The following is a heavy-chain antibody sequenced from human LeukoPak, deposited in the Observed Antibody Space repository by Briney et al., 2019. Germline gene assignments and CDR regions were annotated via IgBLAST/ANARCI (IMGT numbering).Heavy chain of an antibody. CDR3: VRFGLTSSLDY. D-gene: IGHD6-13*01. J-gene: IGHJ4*02. V-gene: IGHV5-51*01. CDR1: GYSFTSYW. Sequence: GESLKISCQGSGYSFTSYWIGWVRQMPGKGLEGMGIIYPGDSDTRYSPSFQGQVTISADKSISTAYLQWSSLKASDTAMYYCVRFGLTSSLDYWGQGTLVTVSS. CDR2: IYPGDSDT.